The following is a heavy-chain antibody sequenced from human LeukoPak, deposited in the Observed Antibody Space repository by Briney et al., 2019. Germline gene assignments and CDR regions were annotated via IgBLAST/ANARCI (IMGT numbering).Heavy chain of an antibody. CDR2: IKQDGSEK. CDR3: ARDDGWLGWFDP. V-gene: IGHV3-7*01. CDR1: GFSFSDYW. Sequence: GGSLRLSCAASGFSFSDYWMTWVRQAPGQGLEWVAHIKQDGSEKYYVDSIKGRFTISRDNAKNLVYLQMNSLRAEDTAVYYCARDDGWLGWFDPWGQGTLVTVSS. J-gene: IGHJ5*02. D-gene: IGHD3-10*01.